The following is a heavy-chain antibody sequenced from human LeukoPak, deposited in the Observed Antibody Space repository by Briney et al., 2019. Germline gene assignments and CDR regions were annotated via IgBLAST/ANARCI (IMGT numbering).Heavy chain of an antibody. CDR1: GYTFTSYG. Sequence: ASVKVSCKASGYTFTSYGISWVRQAPGQGLEWMGWISAYNGNTNYAQKLQGRVTMTTDTSTSTAYMELRSLRSDDTAVYYCARSRASIGELRGRWHAFDIWGQGTMVTVSS. D-gene: IGHD1-26*01. CDR2: ISAYNGNT. J-gene: IGHJ3*02. V-gene: IGHV1-18*01. CDR3: ARSRASIGELRGRWHAFDI.